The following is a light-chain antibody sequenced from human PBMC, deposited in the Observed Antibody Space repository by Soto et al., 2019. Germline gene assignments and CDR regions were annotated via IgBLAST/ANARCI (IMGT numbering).Light chain of an antibody. CDR2: DAS. J-gene: IGKJ4*01. CDR1: QSVSSY. Sequence: EIVLPQSPATLSLSPGAGAPLSCRASQSVSSYLAWYQQKPGQAPRLLIYDASNRATGIPARFSGSGSGTDFTLTISSLEPEDLAVYYCQQRSNWPPPTFGGGTKVDIK. V-gene: IGKV3-11*01. CDR3: QQRSNWPPPT.